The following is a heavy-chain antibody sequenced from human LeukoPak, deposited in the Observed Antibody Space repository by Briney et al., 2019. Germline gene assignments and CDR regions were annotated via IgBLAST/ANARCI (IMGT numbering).Heavy chain of an antibody. CDR1: GGSFSGYY. V-gene: IGHV4-34*01. Sequence: SETLSLTCAVYGGSFSGYYWSWIRQPPGKGLEWIGEINHSGSTNYNPSLKSRVTISVDTSKNQFSLKLSSVTAADTAVYYCANSANYGGNSGYFDYWGQGTLVTVSS. J-gene: IGHJ4*02. CDR2: INHSGST. CDR3: ANSANYGGNSGYFDY. D-gene: IGHD4-23*01.